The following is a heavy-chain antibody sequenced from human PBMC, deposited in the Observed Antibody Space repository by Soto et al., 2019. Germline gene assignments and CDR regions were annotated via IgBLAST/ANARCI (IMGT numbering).Heavy chain of an antibody. CDR1: GYSFTSYW. D-gene: IGHD3-22*01. CDR3: ASIPYNYYDSSGHFDY. Sequence: VGSLKTYCQGSGYSFTSYWISWVRQMPGKGLEWVGRIGPSDSYTNYSPSFQGHVTISADKSISTAYLQWSSLKASDTAMYYCASIPYNYYDSSGHFDYWGQGTLVTVS. CDR2: IGPSDSYT. J-gene: IGHJ4*02. V-gene: IGHV5-10-1*01.